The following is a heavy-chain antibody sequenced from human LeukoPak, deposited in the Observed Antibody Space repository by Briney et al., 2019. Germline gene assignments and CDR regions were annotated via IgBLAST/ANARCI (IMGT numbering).Heavy chain of an antibody. CDR2: ISSSGSTI. CDR3: AGGGRGYSGSYFSTY. Sequence: KAGGSLRLSCAASGFIFSDYYMSWIRQAPGKGLEWVSYISSSGSTIHYADSVKGRFTISRDNAKNSLFLQMNSLRVEDTAVYYCAGGGRGYSGSYFSTYWGQGTLVTVSS. D-gene: IGHD1-26*01. V-gene: IGHV3-11*01. J-gene: IGHJ4*02. CDR1: GFIFSDYY.